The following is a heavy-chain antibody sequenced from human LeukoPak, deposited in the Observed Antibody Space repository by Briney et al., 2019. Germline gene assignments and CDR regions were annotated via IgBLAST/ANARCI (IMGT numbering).Heavy chain of an antibody. Sequence: GRSLRLSCAASGFTFSSYAMHWVRQAPGKGLEWVAVISYDGSNKYYADSVKGRFTISRDNSKNTLYLQMNSLRDEDTAVYYCARDGGSSWSYFDYWGQGTLVTVSS. CDR3: ARDGGSSWSYFDY. CDR2: ISYDGSNK. J-gene: IGHJ4*02. V-gene: IGHV3-30-3*01. CDR1: GFTFSSYA. D-gene: IGHD6-13*01.